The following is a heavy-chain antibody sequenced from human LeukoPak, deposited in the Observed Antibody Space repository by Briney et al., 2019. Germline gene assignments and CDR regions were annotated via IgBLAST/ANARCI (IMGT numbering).Heavy chain of an antibody. J-gene: IGHJ4*02. V-gene: IGHV3-48*03. CDR2: ISSSGSTI. D-gene: IGHD4-17*01. CDR3: ARDPYYGDYFDY. CDR1: GFTFSSYE. Sequence: GGSLRLSCAASGFTFSSYEMNWVRQAPGKGLEWVSYISSSGSTIYYADSVKGRFTISRDNAKNSLYLQMNSLRAEDTAVYYCARDPYYGDYFDYWGQGTLVTVSS.